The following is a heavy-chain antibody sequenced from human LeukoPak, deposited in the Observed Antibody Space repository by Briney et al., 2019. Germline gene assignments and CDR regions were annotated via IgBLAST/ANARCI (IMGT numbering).Heavy chain of an antibody. CDR1: GFTVSSNY. Sequence: PGGSLRLSCAASGFTVSSNYMSWVRQAPGKGLEWVSVIYSGGSTYYADSVKGRFTISRDNSKNTLYLQMNSLRAEDTAVYYCARVGDQQWLANYYFDYWGQGTLVTVSS. V-gene: IGHV3-66*01. CDR3: ARVGDQQWLANYYFDY. CDR2: IYSGGST. D-gene: IGHD6-19*01. J-gene: IGHJ4*02.